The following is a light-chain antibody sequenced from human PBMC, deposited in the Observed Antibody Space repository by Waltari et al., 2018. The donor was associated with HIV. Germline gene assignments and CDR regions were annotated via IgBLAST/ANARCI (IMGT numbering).Light chain of an antibody. Sequence: DIQMTQSPSTLSASVGDRVTITCRAGQSITNWLAWYQQKPGKVPKLLIYKTSQLKSGVPPRFSGSGSGTEFTLTISSLQPDDFATFYCQQYNSYSSTFGQGTKVEIK. V-gene: IGKV1-5*03. J-gene: IGKJ2*02. CDR2: KTS. CDR1: QSITNW. CDR3: QQYNSYSST.